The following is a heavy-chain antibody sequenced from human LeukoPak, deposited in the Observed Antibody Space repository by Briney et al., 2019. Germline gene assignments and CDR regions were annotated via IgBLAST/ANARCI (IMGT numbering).Heavy chain of an antibody. J-gene: IGHJ4*02. D-gene: IGHD3-10*02. V-gene: IGHV3-43*01. CDR2: AGWAGGTT. Sequence: VQLGGSLRLSCATSGFNFDRYTIHWVRQAPGKGLEWVSLAGWAGGTTFYSDSVRGRFTISRDSGRKSVYLQMNSLTTDDTAFYFCAKELDTMFFDYWGQGALVTVSS. CDR3: AKELDTMFFDY. CDR1: GFNFDRYT.